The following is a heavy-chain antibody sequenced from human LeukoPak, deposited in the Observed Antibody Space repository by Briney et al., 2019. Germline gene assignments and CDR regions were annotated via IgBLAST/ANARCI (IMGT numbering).Heavy chain of an antibody. CDR1: GFTFRNHG. CDR2: IWSDGSVE. CDR3: ARDKDSRRLDS. V-gene: IGHV3-33*01. J-gene: IGHJ4*02. D-gene: IGHD2-15*01. Sequence: GRSLRLSCAASGFTFRNHGMHWVRQAPGKGLEWVAVIWSDGSVEYSAASVQGRFTLSRDNSKNTLYLQMNSPRVEDTALYYCARDKDSRRLDSWGEGTLVTVSS.